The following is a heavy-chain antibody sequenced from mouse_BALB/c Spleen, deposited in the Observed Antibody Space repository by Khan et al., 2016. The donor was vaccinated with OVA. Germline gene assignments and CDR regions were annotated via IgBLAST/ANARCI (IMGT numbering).Heavy chain of an antibody. CDR1: GFSLTSYG. CDR2: IWAGGST. Sequence: QVPLQQSGPGLVAPSQSLSITCTVSGFSLTSYGVHWVRQPPGKGLEWLGVIWAGGSTNYNSALMSRLSISKDNYKSQVFLKMNNLQTDDTAMYYCARVPGYFGNYYDYWGQGTTLTVSS. J-gene: IGHJ2*01. V-gene: IGHV2-9*02. D-gene: IGHD2-1*01. CDR3: ARVPGYFGNYYDY.